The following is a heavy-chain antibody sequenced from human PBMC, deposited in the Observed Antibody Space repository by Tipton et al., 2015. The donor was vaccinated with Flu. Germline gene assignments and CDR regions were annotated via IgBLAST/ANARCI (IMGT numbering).Heavy chain of an antibody. CDR1: GDTFSSYA. CDR3: ARGPLVVLEHTGGWFDP. J-gene: IGHJ5*02. CDR2: IIPLFGTA. D-gene: IGHD1/OR15-1a*01. Sequence: QLVQSGAEVKKPGSSVKVSCKASGDTFSSYAISWVRQAPGQGLEWMGGIIPLFGTANYAQKFQGRVTFTADGSTSTAYMELNSLRSADTAVYYCARGPLVVLEHTGGWFDPWGQGTLVTVSS. V-gene: IGHV1-69*01.